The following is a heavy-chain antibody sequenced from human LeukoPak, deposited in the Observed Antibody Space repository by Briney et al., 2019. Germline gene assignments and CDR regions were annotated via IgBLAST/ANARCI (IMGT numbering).Heavy chain of an antibody. J-gene: IGHJ4*02. V-gene: IGHV3-33*01. Sequence: GRSLRLSCAASGFTLSSYGMHWVRQAPGKGLEWVALIWHDGGNKYYPDSVKGRFTISRDNSKNTLYLQMKSLRAEDTAVYYCARDPGVWLRTTQYFEYWGQGTLVTVSS. CDR3: ARDPGVWLRTTQYFEY. D-gene: IGHD5-12*01. CDR1: GFTLSSYG. CDR2: IWHDGGNK.